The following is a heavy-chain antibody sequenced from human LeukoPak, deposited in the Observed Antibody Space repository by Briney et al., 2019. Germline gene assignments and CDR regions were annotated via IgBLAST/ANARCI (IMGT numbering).Heavy chain of an antibody. CDR1: GGSISSSDW. V-gene: IGHV4-4*02. Sequence: SETLSLTCVVSGGSISSSDWWSWVRQSPGKGLEWIGEIHHTGTTNYNPSFKSRITISLDKSNNQFSMRLTSVTVADTAMYYCAREVALDIWGQGTMVTVSS. J-gene: IGHJ3*02. CDR2: IHHTGTT. CDR3: AREVALDI.